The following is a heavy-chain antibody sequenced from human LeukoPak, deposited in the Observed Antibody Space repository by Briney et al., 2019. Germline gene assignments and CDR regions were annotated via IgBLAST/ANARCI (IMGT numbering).Heavy chain of an antibody. CDR2: IGGSGTYA. CDR1: EFTFAAYA. D-gene: IGHD4-17*01. Sequence: EGSLRLSCVASEFTFAAYAMTWVRLTPGKGLEWVSSIGGSGTYANYADSVRGRFTISRDNSRNTLYLQMNSLRAEDTAVYYCGRDPNGDYVGAFEFWGQGTLVSVSS. J-gene: IGHJ3*01. CDR3: GRDPNGDYVGAFEF. V-gene: IGHV3-23*01.